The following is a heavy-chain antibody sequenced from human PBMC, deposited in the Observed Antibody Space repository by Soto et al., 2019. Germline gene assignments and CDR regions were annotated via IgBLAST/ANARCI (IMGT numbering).Heavy chain of an antibody. CDR2: IYATGTT. V-gene: IGHV4-4*07. Sequence: LSLTCTVSGASISGFYWSWIRKSAGKGLEWIGRIYATGTTDYNPSLKSRVMMSVDTSKKQFSLKLRSVTAADTAVYYCVRDGTKTLRDWFDPWGQGXSVTVYS. J-gene: IGHJ5*02. CDR3: VRDGTKTLRDWFDP. D-gene: IGHD1-1*01. CDR1: GASISGFY.